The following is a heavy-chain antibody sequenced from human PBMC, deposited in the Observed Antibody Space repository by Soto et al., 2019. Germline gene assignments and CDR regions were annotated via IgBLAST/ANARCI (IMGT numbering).Heavy chain of an antibody. V-gene: IGHV3-30*18. CDR3: AKDPQWLAPGGWFDP. D-gene: IGHD6-19*01. CDR1: GFTFRTYG. J-gene: IGHJ5*02. CDR2: TSYDGSNE. Sequence: GGSLRLSCAASGFTFRTYGMHWVRQAPGKGLEWVAGTSYDGSNEYYAVSVKGRFTISRDNSKNTLYLQMNGLRPEDTAVYFCAKDPQWLAPGGWFDPWGQGTLVTGS.